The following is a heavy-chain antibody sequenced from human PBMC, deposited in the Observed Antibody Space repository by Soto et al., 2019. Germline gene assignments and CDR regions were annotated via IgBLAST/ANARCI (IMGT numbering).Heavy chain of an antibody. CDR3: ARDVLGGTAMVH. V-gene: IGHV1-46*01. Sequence: QVQLVQSGAEVKKPGASVKVSCKASGYTFTSYYMHWVRQAPGQELEWMGIINPSGGSTSYAQKFQGRVTMTRDTSTSTVYMELSSLRSEDTAVYYCARDVLGGTAMVHWGQGTLVTVSS. CDR2: INPSGGST. J-gene: IGHJ4*02. CDR1: GYTFTSYY. D-gene: IGHD5-18*01.